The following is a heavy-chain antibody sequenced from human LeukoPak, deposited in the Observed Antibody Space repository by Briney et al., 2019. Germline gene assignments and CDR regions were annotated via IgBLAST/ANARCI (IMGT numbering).Heavy chain of an antibody. Sequence: GGSLRLSCAASGFTFSDYYMSWIRQAPGKGLEWVSYISSSGNTTYHADSVKGRFTISRDNAKNSLYLQMSSLRAEDTAVYYCARTYYYGSGSYWFDYWGQGTLVTVSS. CDR2: ISSSGNTT. CDR1: GFTFSDYY. CDR3: ARTYYYGSGSYWFDY. J-gene: IGHJ4*02. V-gene: IGHV3-11*04. D-gene: IGHD3-10*01.